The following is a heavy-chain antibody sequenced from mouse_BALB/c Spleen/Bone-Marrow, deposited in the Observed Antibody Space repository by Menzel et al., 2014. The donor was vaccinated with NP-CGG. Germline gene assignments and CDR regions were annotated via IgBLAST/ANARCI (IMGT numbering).Heavy chain of an antibody. V-gene: IGHV1S132*01. J-gene: IGHJ4*01. CDR2: MFPRTGAT. CDR3: ARRDYDYDDYSMDY. D-gene: IGHD2-4*01. Sequence: QVQLQQSGAELVKPGASVKLSCKPSGYTFTSYWIQWVKQRPGQGLGWIGEMFPRTGATYYNERFRGRATLTIDTSSSTAYMQLSSLTSEDSAVYFCARRDYDYDDYSMDYWGQGTSVTVSS. CDR1: GYTFTSYW.